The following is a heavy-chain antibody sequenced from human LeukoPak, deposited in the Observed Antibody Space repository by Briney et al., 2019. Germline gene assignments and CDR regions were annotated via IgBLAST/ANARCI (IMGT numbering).Heavy chain of an antibody. V-gene: IGHV1-69*05. CDR1: GGTFSSYA. D-gene: IGHD2-21*02. CDR2: IIPIFGTA. CDR3: AVKRTGGGDYYYYYYYYMDV. J-gene: IGHJ6*03. Sequence: SVKVSCKASGGTFSSYAISWVRQAPGQGLEWMGGIIPIFGTANCAQKFQGRVTITTDESTSTAYMELSSLRSEDTAVYYCAVKRTGGGDYYYYYYYYMDVWGKGTTVTVSS.